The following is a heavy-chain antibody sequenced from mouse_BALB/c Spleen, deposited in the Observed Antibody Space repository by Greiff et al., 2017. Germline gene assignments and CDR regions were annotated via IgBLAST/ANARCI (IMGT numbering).Heavy chain of an antibody. CDR2: ISSGSSTI. CDR1: GFTFSSFG. D-gene: IGHD3-3*01. Sequence: DVKLVESGGGLVQPGGSRKLSCAASGFTFSSFGMHWVRQAPEKGLEWVAYISSGSSTIYYADTVKGRFTISRDNPKNTLFLQMTSLRSEDTAMYYCASWDRFAYWGQGTLVTVSA. V-gene: IGHV5-17*02. CDR3: ASWDRFAY. J-gene: IGHJ3*01.